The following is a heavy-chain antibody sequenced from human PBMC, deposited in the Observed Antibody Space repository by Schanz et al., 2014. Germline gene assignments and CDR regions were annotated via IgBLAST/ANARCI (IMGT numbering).Heavy chain of an antibody. V-gene: IGHV3-33*01. CDR3: ARDTAQSCIAPSCFEYFQH. D-gene: IGHD2-2*01. J-gene: IGHJ1*01. CDR2: IRYDGRNK. CDR1: GFTFISYD. Sequence: QAQLVESGGGVVQPGRSLRLSCVASGFTFISYDIHWVRQAPGKGLEWVAVIRYDGRNKNFVESVKGRFTISRDNSNNTVYLQMNTLRAEDTAVYYCARDTAQSCIAPSCFEYFQHWGQGALVTVSS.